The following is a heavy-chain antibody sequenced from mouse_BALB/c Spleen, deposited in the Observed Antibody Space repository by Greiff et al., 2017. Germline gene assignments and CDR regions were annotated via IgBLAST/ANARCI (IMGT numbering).Heavy chain of an antibody. CDR2: ISSGGSYT. J-gene: IGHJ3*01. Sequence: EVKLVESGGGLVKPGGSLKLSCAASGFTFSSYAMSWVRQSPEKRLEWVAEISSGGSYTYYPDTVTGRFTISRDNAKNTLYLEMSSLRSEDTAMYYCARDRVYGQSLAYWGQGTLVTVSA. CDR1: GFTFSSYA. CDR3: ARDRVYGQSLAY. V-gene: IGHV5-9-4*01. D-gene: IGHD1-2*01.